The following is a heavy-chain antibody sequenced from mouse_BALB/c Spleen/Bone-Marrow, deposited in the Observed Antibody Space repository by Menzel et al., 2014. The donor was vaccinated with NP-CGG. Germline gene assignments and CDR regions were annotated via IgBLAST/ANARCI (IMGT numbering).Heavy chain of an antibody. CDR1: GFTFSSFG. Sequence: LMESGGGLVQPGGSRKLSCAASGFTFSSFGMHWVRQAPEKGLEWVAYISSGSSTIYYADTVKGRFTISRDNPKNTLFLQMTSLRSEDTAMYYCASLTYYAMDYWGQGTSVTVSS. J-gene: IGHJ4*01. CDR2: ISSGSSTI. CDR3: ASLTYYAMDY. V-gene: IGHV5-17*02.